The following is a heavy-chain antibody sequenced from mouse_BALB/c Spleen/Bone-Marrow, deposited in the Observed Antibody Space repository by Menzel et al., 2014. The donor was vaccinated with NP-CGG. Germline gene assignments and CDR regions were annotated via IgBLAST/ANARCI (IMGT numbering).Heavy chain of an antibody. J-gene: IGHJ2*01. V-gene: IGHV5-9-1*01. CDR3: ARFITSLVYFDY. Sequence: EVKLVESGGGLVKPGGSLKLSCAASGFTFSSYAMSWVRQTPENRLEWVATISSGGSYTYYPDSVKGRFTIFRDNAKNTLYLQMSSLRSEDTAMYYCARFITSLVYFDYWGQGTTLTVSS. D-gene: IGHD1-1*01. CDR1: GFTFSSYA. CDR2: ISSGGSYT.